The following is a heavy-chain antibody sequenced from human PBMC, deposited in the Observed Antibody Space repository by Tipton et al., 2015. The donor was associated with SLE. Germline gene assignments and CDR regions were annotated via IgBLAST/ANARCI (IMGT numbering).Heavy chain of an antibody. CDR1: GVSISDYS. CDR2: FDDGGRS. D-gene: IGHD6-13*01. V-gene: IGHV4-59*01. CDR3: AREAGAPLYAFDI. Sequence: LRLSCSVSGVSISDYSWSWIRQPPGKPLDWIGYFDDGGRSVKYNPSLKSRVTISLDTSKNHFSLKLSSVTAADTAVYYCAREAGAPLYAFDIWGQGTMVTVSS. J-gene: IGHJ3*02.